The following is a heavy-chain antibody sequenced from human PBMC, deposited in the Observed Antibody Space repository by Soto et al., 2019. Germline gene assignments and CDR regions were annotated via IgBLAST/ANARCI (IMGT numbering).Heavy chain of an antibody. CDR1: GYTFPNFW. CDR3: AKQHTLNMNAWYI. Sequence: GESLKISFEVSGYTFPNFWIGLVRQIPGKGLEWIGSIYPRDSDIRYSPSLQGQVTISAGKSSRTAYLQWSALRASDTPMYYGAKQHTLNMNAWYIWGPGTLVTVSS. J-gene: IGHJ4*02. V-gene: IGHV5-51*01. D-gene: IGHD6-13*01. CDR2: IYPRDSDI.